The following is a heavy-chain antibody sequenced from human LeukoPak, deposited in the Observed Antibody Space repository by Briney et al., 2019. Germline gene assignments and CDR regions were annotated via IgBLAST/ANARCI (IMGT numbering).Heavy chain of an antibody. J-gene: IGHJ4*02. CDR3: AKDRHDYGDYAFDS. D-gene: IGHD4-17*01. V-gene: IGHV3-23*05. CDR1: GFIFRDYV. CDR2: IWRTGDWT. Sequence: PRGSLRLSCTASGFIFRDYVMSWVRQAPGKGPEWVAAIWRTGDWTHYVDSVKGRFTISRDNSKNTLYLQMNRLRVADTAIYYCAKDRHDYGDYAFDSWGQGTLVTVSS.